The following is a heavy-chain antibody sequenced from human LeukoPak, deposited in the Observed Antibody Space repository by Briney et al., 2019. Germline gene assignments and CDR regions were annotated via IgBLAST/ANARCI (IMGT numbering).Heavy chain of an antibody. V-gene: IGHV3-9*01. CDR3: ARDRYYYDSSGYFKEPYYYYMDV. CDR1: GFTFDDYA. Sequence: GGSLRLSCAASGFTFDDYAMHWVRQAPGKGLEWVSGISWNSGSIGYADSVKGRFTISRDNAKNSLYLQMNSLRAEDTALYYCARDRYYYDSSGYFKEPYYYYMDVWGKGTTVTVSS. J-gene: IGHJ6*03. D-gene: IGHD3-22*01. CDR2: ISWNSGSI.